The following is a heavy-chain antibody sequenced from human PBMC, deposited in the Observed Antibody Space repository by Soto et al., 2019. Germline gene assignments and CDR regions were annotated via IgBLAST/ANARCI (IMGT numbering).Heavy chain of an antibody. CDR1: GGSFNDYY. CDR2: INHSGST. CDR3: ARGRLIVGAKYYLDY. J-gene: IGHJ4*02. V-gene: IGHV4-34*09. Sequence: SETLSLTCTVYGGSFNDYYWNWIRQPPGKGLEWIGEINHSGSTNYNPSLKSRLTISRDTSKNQFSLNLSSVTAADTAVYYCARGRLIVGAKYYLDYWGQGALVTV. D-gene: IGHD1-26*01.